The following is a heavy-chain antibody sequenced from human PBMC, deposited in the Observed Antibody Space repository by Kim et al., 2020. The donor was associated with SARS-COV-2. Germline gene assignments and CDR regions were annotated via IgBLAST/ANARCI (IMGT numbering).Heavy chain of an antibody. CDR2: INSDGSST. V-gene: IGHV3-74*01. Sequence: GGSLRLSCAASGFTFSSYWMHWVRQAPGKGLVWVSRINSDGSSTSYADSVKGRFTISRDNAKNTLYLQMNSLRAEDTAVYYCARERYSSSWYTAELDYWGQGTLVTVSS. CDR3: ARERYSSSWYTAELDY. J-gene: IGHJ4*02. D-gene: IGHD6-13*01. CDR1: GFTFSSYW.